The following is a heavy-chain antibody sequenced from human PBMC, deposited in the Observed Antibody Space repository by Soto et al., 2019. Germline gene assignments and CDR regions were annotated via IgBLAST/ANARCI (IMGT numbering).Heavy chain of an antibody. V-gene: IGHV7-4-1*01. D-gene: IGHD5-18*01. J-gene: IGHJ6*02. Sequence: ASVKVSCKASGYTFTSYAMNWVRQAPGQGLEWMGWINTNTGNPTYAQGFTGRFVFSLDTSVSTAYLQICSLKAEDTAVYYCARDFSWIQLWSYYYYYAMDVWGQGTTVTVSS. CDR3: ARDFSWIQLWSYYYYYAMDV. CDR1: GYTFTSYA. CDR2: INTNTGNP.